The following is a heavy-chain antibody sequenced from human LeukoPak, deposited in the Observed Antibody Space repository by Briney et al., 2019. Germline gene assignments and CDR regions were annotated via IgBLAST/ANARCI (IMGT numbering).Heavy chain of an antibody. D-gene: IGHD3-10*01. CDR1: GFTFSSYA. CDR2: ISGSGGST. V-gene: IGHV3-23*01. CDR3: AKFYYGSWSYYFGYAFDI. Sequence: PGGSLRLSCAASGFTFSSYAMSWVRQAPGKGLEWVSAISGSGGSTYYADSVKGRFTISRDNSKNTLYLQMNSLRAEDTAVYYCAKFYYGSWSYYFGYAFDIWGQGTMVTVSS. J-gene: IGHJ3*02.